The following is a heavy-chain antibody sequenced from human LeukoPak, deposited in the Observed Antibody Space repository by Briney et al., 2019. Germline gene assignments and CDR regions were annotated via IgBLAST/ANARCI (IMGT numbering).Heavy chain of an antibody. D-gene: IGHD4-23*01. CDR3: AKTLDYGGNEGFDY. J-gene: IGHJ4*02. Sequence: GGSLRLSCVASGFTFSSYAMSWARQAPGKGLEWVSGTRGSGGSTYYADSVKGRFTISKDNSKNTLYLQMNSLRAEDTAVYYCAKTLDYGGNEGFDYWGQGTLVTVSS. V-gene: IGHV3-23*01. CDR2: TRGSGGST. CDR1: GFTFSSYA.